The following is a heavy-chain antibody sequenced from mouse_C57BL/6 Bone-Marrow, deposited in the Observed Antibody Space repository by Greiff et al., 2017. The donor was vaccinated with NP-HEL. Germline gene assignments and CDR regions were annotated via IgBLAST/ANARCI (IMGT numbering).Heavy chain of an antibody. CDR1: GFNIKDDY. J-gene: IGHJ3*01. V-gene: IGHV14-4*01. CDR3: TTLLYYYGLATGAY. Sequence: VQLQQSGAELVRPGASVKLSCTASGFNIKDDYMHWVKQRPEQGLEWIGWIDPENGDTEYASQFQGKATITADTSSNTAYLQHSSLTSEDTAVYYCTTLLYYYGLATGAYWGQGTLVTVSA. D-gene: IGHD1-1*01. CDR2: IDPENGDT.